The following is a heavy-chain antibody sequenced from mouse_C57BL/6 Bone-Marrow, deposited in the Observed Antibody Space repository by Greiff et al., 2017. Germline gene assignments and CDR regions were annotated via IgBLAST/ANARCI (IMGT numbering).Heavy chain of an antibody. CDR2: IDPETGGT. CDR1: GYTFTDYE. V-gene: IGHV1-15*01. CDR3: TRPSGDYYAMDY. J-gene: IGHJ4*01. D-gene: IGHD3-1*01. Sequence: VQVVESGAELVRPGASVTLSCKASGYTFTDYEMHWVKQTPVHGLEWIGAIDPETGGTAYNQKFKGKAILTADKSSSTAYMELRSLTSEDSAVYYCTRPSGDYYAMDYWGQGTSVTVSS.